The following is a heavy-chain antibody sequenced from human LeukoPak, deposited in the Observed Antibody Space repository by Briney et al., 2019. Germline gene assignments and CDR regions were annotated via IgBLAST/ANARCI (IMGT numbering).Heavy chain of an antibody. Sequence: GGSLRLSCAASGFTFSSYAMHWVRQAPGKGLEWVAVISYDGSNKYYADSVKGRFTISRDNSKNTLYLQMNSLRAEDTAVYYCAKDLQSSPGYWGQGTLVTVSS. CDR3: AKDLQSSPGY. CDR2: ISYDGSNK. D-gene: IGHD1-14*01. J-gene: IGHJ4*02. CDR1: GFTFSSYA. V-gene: IGHV3-30-3*01.